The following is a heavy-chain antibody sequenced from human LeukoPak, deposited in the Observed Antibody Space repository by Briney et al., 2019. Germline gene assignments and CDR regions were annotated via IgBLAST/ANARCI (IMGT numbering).Heavy chain of an antibody. D-gene: IGHD2-15*01. Sequence: ASVKVSCKASGYTFTSYGISWVRQAPGQGLEWMGWISAYNGNTNYAQKLQGRVTMTTDTYTSTAYMELRSLRSDDTAVYYCARDPCSGGSCYSVRGLDNWFDPWGQGTLVTVSS. CDR3: ARDPCSGGSCYSVRGLDNWFDP. CDR1: GYTFTSYG. J-gene: IGHJ5*02. CDR2: ISAYNGNT. V-gene: IGHV1-18*01.